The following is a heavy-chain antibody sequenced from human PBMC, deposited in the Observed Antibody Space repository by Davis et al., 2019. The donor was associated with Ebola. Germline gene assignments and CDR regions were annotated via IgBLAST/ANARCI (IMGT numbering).Heavy chain of an antibody. CDR2: VSSDGSNK. CDR1: GFTFTNYA. V-gene: IGHV3-30-3*01. CDR3: ATDRGDIVVVVPANYFGP. D-gene: IGHD2-15*01. J-gene: IGHJ5*02. Sequence: GESLKISCAASGFTFTNYAIPSVRQPPPKGMERDPRVSSDGSNKSYAHSVKGRFTVSRDNSKNTVSLQMNSLRTDDTAVYYCATDRGDIVVVVPANYFGPWGQGTQVTVSS.